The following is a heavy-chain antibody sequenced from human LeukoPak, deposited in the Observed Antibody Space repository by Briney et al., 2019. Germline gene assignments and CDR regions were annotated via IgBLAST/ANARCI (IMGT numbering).Heavy chain of an antibody. CDR2: ISSSSGYT. D-gene: IGHD6-13*01. Sequence: PGGSLRLSCAASGFTFSDYYMSWIRQAPGKGLEWVSYISSSSGYTNYADSVKGRFTISRDNAKNSLYLQMNSLRAEDTAVYYCARDLSSWYWFDPWGQGTLVTVSS. J-gene: IGHJ5*02. CDR3: ARDLSSWYWFDP. CDR1: GFTFSDYY. V-gene: IGHV3-11*06.